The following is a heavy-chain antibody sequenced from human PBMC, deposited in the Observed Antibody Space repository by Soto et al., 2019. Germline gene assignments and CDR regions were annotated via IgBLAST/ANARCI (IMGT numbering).Heavy chain of an antibody. Sequence: GGSLRLSCAASGFTFSSYSMNWVRQAPGKGLEWVSYISSSSSTIYYADSVKGRFTISRDNAKNSLYLQMNSLRAEDTAVYYCARVAIVVVPAAIGGYYYYYYMDVWGKGTTVTVSS. CDR2: ISSSSSTI. D-gene: IGHD2-2*01. V-gene: IGHV3-48*01. CDR3: ARVAIVVVPAAIGGYYYYYYMDV. CDR1: GFTFSSYS. J-gene: IGHJ6*03.